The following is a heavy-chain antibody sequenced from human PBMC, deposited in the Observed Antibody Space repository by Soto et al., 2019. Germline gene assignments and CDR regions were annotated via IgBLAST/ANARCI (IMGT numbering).Heavy chain of an antibody. D-gene: IGHD6-13*01. CDR3: ARVEGAAADSDAFDI. CDR2: INPSGGST. J-gene: IGHJ3*02. V-gene: IGHV1-46*01. Sequence: GASVKVSCKASGYTFTSYYMHWVRQAPGQGLEWMGIINPSGGSTSYAQKFQGRVTMTRDTSTSTVYMELSSLRSEDTAVYYCARVEGAAADSDAFDIWGQGTMVTVSS. CDR1: GYTFTSYY.